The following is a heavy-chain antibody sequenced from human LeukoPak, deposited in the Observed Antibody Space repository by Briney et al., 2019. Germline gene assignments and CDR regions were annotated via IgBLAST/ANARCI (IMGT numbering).Heavy chain of an antibody. D-gene: IGHD5-18*01. CDR3: ARDRGYSYGYQGFIDY. Sequence: PSETLSLTCTVSGYSISSGYYWGWIRQPPGKGLEWIGSIYHSGSTYYNPSLKSRVTISVDTSKNQFSLKLSSVTAADTAVYYCARDRGYSYGYQGFIDYWGQGTLVTVSS. V-gene: IGHV4-38-2*02. J-gene: IGHJ4*02. CDR1: GYSISSGYY. CDR2: IYHSGST.